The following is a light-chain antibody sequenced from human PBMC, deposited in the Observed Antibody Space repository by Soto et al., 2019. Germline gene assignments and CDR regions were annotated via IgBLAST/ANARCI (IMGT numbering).Light chain of an antibody. Sequence: HSVLTQPASVSGSPGQSIAISCTGTSSDVGGFNYVSWYQQHPGKAPKFMIYDVSSRPSGVSDRFSGSKSGNTASLTISGLQAEDEADYYCSSYTTSSTYVFGTGTKVTVL. CDR3: SSYTTSSTYV. J-gene: IGLJ1*01. CDR1: SSDVGGFNY. V-gene: IGLV2-14*03. CDR2: DVS.